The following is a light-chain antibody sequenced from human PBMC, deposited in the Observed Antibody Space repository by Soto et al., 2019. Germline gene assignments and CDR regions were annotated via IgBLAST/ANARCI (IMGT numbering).Light chain of an antibody. V-gene: IGKV1-33*01. J-gene: IGKJ4*01. Sequence: DIQMTQSPSSLSASVRDRVTFTCQASQNINNYLSWYQQKPGKSPRLLIYDASNLETGVPCRFSGSGSETDFTFTICSLQPEDVATYYCQQYDALPLTFGGGTKVEIK. CDR2: DAS. CDR3: QQYDALPLT. CDR1: QNINNY.